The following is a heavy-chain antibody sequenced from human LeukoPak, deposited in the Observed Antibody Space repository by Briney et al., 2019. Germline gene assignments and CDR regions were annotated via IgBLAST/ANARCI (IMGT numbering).Heavy chain of an antibody. CDR1: GDSISSSSFY. CDR2: MYYSGST. J-gene: IGHJ4*02. V-gene: IGHV4-39*01. Sequence: SQTLSLTCTVSGDSISSSSFYWDWLRQPPGKGLEWIGSMYYSGSTHYNPSLKSRVTISVDTSKNQFSLKLRSVTAADTAVYFCARRQGFGESLGYFDYWGQGTLVTVSS. CDR3: ARRQGFGESLGYFDY. D-gene: IGHD3-10*01.